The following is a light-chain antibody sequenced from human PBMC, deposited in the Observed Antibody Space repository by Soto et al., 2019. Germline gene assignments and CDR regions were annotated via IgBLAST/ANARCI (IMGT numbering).Light chain of an antibody. V-gene: IGKV2-28*01. Sequence: DIVMTQSPLSLPVTPGEPASISCRSSQILLNSDGYNCLDWYLQKPGQSPQLLIHLGSNRASGVPDRFSGSGSGTDFTLKISRVEAGDVGVYYCMQALQTPLTFGGGTKVEIK. CDR1: QILLNSDGYNC. J-gene: IGKJ4*01. CDR2: LGS. CDR3: MQALQTPLT.